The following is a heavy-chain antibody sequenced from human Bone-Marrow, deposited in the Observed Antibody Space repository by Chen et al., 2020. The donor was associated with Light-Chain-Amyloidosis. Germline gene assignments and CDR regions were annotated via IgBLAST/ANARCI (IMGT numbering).Heavy chain of an antibody. D-gene: IGHD4-17*01. CDR1: GYTLTDYY. CDR2: INPNSGGT. J-gene: IGHJ4*02. Sequence: QVQLVQSGAEVKKPGASVKVSCKATGYTLTDYYMHWVRQAPGQGLEWMGWINPNSGGTKYAQNFQGRVTMTSDTSISTAYMELSSLRSDDTAVYYCVIQVTTSYYFDFWGQGALVTVSS. CDR3: VIQVTTSYYFDF. V-gene: IGHV1-2*02.